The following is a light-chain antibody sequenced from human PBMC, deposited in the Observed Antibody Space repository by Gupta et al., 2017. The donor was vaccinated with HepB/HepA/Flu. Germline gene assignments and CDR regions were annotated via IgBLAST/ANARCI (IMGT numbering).Light chain of an antibody. J-gene: IGKJ4*01. CDR1: QSIRNY. Sequence: DIQMTQSPSSLSTSVGDRVIITCRASQSIRNYLNWYQQKPGKAPKLLIYGASNLQSGVSARFSGSGYGTDLTLTISSRQPEDFATYYCHQSDNNPSLTFGGGTKVEIK. CDR2: GAS. CDR3: HQSDNNPSLT. V-gene: IGKV1-39*01.